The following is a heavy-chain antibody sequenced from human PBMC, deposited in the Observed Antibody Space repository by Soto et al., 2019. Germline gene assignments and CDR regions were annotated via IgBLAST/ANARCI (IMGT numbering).Heavy chain of an antibody. J-gene: IGHJ4*02. Sequence: SSETLSLTCAVSGGSISSGGYSWIWIRQPPGKGLEWIGYIYHSGSTYYNPSLKSRVTISVDRSKKQFSLKLSFVTAADTAVYYCASGLVTTLHYWGQGTLVTVS. D-gene: IGHD4-17*01. V-gene: IGHV4-30-2*01. CDR2: IYHSGST. CDR1: GGSISSGGYS. CDR3: ASGLVTTLHY.